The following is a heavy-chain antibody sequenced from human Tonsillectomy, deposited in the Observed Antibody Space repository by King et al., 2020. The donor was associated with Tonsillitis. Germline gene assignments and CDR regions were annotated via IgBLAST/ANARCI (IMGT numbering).Heavy chain of an antibody. D-gene: IGHD3-16*01. V-gene: IGHV4-59*01. CDR3: ARFGNSFDY. CDR1: GDSNTIFS. CDR2: VDYSGST. J-gene: IGHJ4*02. Sequence: VQLQESGPGLVKPSETLSLTCSVSGDSNTIFSWSWIRQPPGKALEWIGYVDYSGSTKYNPSFKSRVAISMDTSKNQFSVSLTSVTAADTAVYYCARFGNSFDYWGQGTLVTVSS.